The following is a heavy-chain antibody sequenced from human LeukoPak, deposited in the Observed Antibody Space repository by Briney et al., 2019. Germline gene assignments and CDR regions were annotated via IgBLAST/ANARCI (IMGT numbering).Heavy chain of an antibody. D-gene: IGHD5-12*01. J-gene: IGHJ4*02. V-gene: IGHV4-39*07. CDR3: ARTSNSVVANFFDY. Sequence: SETLSLTCSVSGGSFGSGGYFWGWIRQPPGRGLEWIGSIYNRGGTHYNPSLQSRVTMSLDTSNNQFSLRLTSVTSADTAVYYCARTSNSVVANFFDYWGQGSLVTVSS. CDR2: IYNRGGT. CDR1: GGSFGSGGYF.